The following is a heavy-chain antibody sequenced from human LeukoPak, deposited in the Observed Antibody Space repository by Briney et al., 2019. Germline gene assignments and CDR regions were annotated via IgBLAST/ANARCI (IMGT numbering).Heavy chain of an antibody. Sequence: GGSLRLSCAASGFTFSSYSMNWVRQAPAKGLQGVSYISSNSSTIYYADSVKGRFTISRDNAKNSLYLQMNSLRAEDTAVYYCARERLGGVDYWGQGTLVTVSS. CDR2: ISSNSSTI. D-gene: IGHD5-12*01. CDR1: GFTFSSYS. J-gene: IGHJ4*02. CDR3: ARERLGGVDY. V-gene: IGHV3-48*01.